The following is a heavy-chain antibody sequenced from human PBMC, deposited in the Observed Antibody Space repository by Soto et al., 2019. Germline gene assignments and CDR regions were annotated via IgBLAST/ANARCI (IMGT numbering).Heavy chain of an antibody. J-gene: IGHJ4*02. Sequence: ASETLSLTCTVSGGSISSSIYYGGWIRQPPGKGLEWIGSIFYSGSTYYNPSLKSRVTISVDTSKNQFSLKLYSVTAADTAMCYCARGLITGSHYSGGWYYFDSWGQGTQVTVS. D-gene: IGHD6-19*01. CDR3: ARGLITGSHYSGGWYYFDS. V-gene: IGHV4-39*01. CDR1: GGSISSSIYY. CDR2: IFYSGST.